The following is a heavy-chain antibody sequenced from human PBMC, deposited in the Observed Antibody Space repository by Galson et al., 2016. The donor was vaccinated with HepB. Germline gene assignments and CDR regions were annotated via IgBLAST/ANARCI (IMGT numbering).Heavy chain of an antibody. Sequence: SETLSLTCSLSGGSISSGHDYWGWIRQPPGRGLEWIGSVSYSGSPNYNPSLKRRVTMSVDASKNQFSLKLSSVTAADTAVYYCARHVIEQFRRYCTSYSCPPRLKWFDAWGQGTLVTICS. V-gene: IGHV4-39*01. CDR1: GGSISSGHDY. CDR2: VSYSGSP. D-gene: IGHD2-2*01. CDR3: ARHVIEQFRRYCTSYSCPPRLKWFDA. J-gene: IGHJ5*02.